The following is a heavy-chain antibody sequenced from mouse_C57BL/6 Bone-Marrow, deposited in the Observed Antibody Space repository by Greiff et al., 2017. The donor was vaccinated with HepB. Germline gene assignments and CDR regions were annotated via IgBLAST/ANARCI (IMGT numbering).Heavy chain of an antibody. CDR2: IAPEDGET. Sequence: EVQLQQSGAELVKPGASVKLSCTASGFNIKDYYMHWVKQRTEQGLEWIGRIAPEDGETKYAPKFQGKATITADPAYNTAYLQLSSLTSEATAVYYCARSGDYGSSPWFAYWGQGTLVTVSA. CDR3: ARSGDYGSSPWFAY. D-gene: IGHD1-1*01. J-gene: IGHJ3*01. CDR1: GFNIKDYY. V-gene: IGHV14-2*01.